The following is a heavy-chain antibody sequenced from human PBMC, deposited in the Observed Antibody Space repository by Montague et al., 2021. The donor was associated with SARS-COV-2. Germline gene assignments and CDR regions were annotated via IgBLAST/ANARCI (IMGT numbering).Heavy chain of an antibody. Sequence: SVKVSFKASGYTFTGYYMHWVRQAPGQGLERMGWINPNSGGTNYAQKFQGRVTMTRDTSISTAYMELSRLRSDDTAVYYCARVGVYYGSGSYYKGGDYYYYYGMDVWGQGTTVTVSS. CDR2: INPNSGGT. CDR1: GYTFTGYY. V-gene: IGHV1-2*02. D-gene: IGHD3-10*01. CDR3: ARVGVYYGSGSYYKGGDYYYYYGMDV. J-gene: IGHJ6*02.